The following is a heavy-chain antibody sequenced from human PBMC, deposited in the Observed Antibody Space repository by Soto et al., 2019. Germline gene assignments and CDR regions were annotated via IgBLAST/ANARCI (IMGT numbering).Heavy chain of an antibody. J-gene: IGHJ5*02. CDR3: ARASKGSYCSSTSCYFYWFDP. D-gene: IGHD2-2*01. Sequence: SETLSLTCAVYGGSFSGYYWSWIRQPPGKGLEWIGEINHSGSTNYNPSLKSRVTISVDTSKNQFSLKLSSVTAADTAVYYCARASKGSYCSSTSCYFYWFDPWGQGTLVTVSS. V-gene: IGHV4-34*01. CDR2: INHSGST. CDR1: GGSFSGYY.